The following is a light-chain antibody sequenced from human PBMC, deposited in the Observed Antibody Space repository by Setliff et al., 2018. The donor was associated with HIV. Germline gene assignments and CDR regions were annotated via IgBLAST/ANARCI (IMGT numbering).Light chain of an antibody. J-gene: IGLJ3*02. V-gene: IGLV2-14*01. CDR1: TSDVGVNNY. CDR2: EVT. CDR3: SSYASTPTLV. Sequence: QSALAQPASVSGSPGQSITISCTGTTSDVGVNNYVSWYQQHPGKAPKLMIYEVTNRPSGVSYRFSGSKSGNTASLTISGLQAEDEADYYCSSYASTPTLVFGGGTQLTVL.